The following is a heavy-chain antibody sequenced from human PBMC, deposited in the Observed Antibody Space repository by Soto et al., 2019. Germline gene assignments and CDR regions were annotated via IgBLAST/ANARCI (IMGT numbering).Heavy chain of an antibody. V-gene: IGHV1-2*04. J-gene: IGHJ6*02. CDR3: ARALPVRGNPEEDGMDV. CDR2: INPNSGGT. D-gene: IGHD2-8*01. Sequence: QVQLVQSGAEVKKPGASVKFSCKASGYTFTGYYMHWVRQAPVQGLESMGWINPNSGGTNYAQEVQGWVTMTRDTSISPAYMELSRLRSDDTPVYYCARALPVRGNPEEDGMDVWGQGTTVTVAS. CDR1: GYTFTGYY.